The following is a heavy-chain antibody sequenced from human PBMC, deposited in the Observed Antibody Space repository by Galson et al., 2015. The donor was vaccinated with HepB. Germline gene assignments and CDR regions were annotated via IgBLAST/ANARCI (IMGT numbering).Heavy chain of an antibody. Sequence: LRLSCAASGFTFSSYSMNWVRQAPGKGLEWVSSISSSSSYIYYADSVKGRFTISRDNAKNSLYLQMNSLRAEDTAVYYCARDRGFRAIRTFGGVNRYNWFDPWGQGTLVTVSS. CDR1: GFTFSSYS. V-gene: IGHV3-21*01. CDR3: ARDRGFRAIRTFGGVNRYNWFDP. D-gene: IGHD3-16*01. J-gene: IGHJ5*02. CDR2: ISSSSSYI.